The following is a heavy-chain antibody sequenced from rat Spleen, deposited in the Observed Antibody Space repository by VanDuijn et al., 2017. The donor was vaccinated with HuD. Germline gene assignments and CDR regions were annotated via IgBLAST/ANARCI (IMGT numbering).Heavy chain of an antibody. D-gene: IGHD4-3*01. Sequence: EVQLVESGGGLVQPGRSLKVSCAASGFTFSNYGMHWIRQAPTKGLEWVATISYDGGRNFYRDSVKGRFTISRDNAKSSLYLQMDSLRSEDTATYYCVRQDTSGYSNWFAYWGQGTLVTVSS. V-gene: IGHV5-29*01. CDR1: GFTFSNYG. CDR2: ISYDGGRN. CDR3: VRQDTSGYSNWFAY. J-gene: IGHJ3*01.